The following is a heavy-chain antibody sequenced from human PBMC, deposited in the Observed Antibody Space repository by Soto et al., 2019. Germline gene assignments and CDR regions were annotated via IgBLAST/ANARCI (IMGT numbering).Heavy chain of an antibody. CDR3: AKDLGSTSYYFDY. J-gene: IGHJ4*02. D-gene: IGHD3-16*01. V-gene: IGHV3-30*18. Sequence: QVHLVESGGGVVQSGRSLRLSCAASEFTFSGFGMHWVRQAPGKGLEWVAVISYDGSTENYADSVKGCFTISRDNSKNLLYLQMNSLRPEDTAVYYCAKDLGSTSYYFDYWGQGTLVTVSS. CDR2: ISYDGSTE. CDR1: EFTFSGFG.